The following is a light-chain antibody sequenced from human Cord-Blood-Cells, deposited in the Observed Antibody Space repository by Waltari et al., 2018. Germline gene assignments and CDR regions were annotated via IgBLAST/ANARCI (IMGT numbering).Light chain of an antibody. J-gene: IGLJ1*01. CDR1: NIGRKS. V-gene: IGLV3-21*04. Sequence: SYVLTQPPSVSVAPGKPARITCRGNNIGRKSVHWYQQKPGQAPVLVIYYDSDRPSGIPERFSGSNSGNTATLTISRVEAGDEADYYCQVWDSSSDHYVFGTGTKVTVL. CDR3: QVWDSSSDHYV. CDR2: YDS.